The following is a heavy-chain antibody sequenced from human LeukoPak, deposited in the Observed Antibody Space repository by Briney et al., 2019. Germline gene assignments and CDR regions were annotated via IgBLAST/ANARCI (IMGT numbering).Heavy chain of an antibody. D-gene: IGHD5-18*01. J-gene: IGHJ4*02. CDR1: GGSISSGGYY. Sequence: KSSETLSLTCTVSGGSISSGGYYWSWIRQPPGKGLEWIGEINHRGSTNYNPSLKSRVTMSVDTSKNQFSLKLKSVTAADTAVYYCARGPATAMAPPFDYWGQGTLVTVSS. CDR3: ARGPATAMAPPFDY. CDR2: INHRGST. V-gene: IGHV4-39*07.